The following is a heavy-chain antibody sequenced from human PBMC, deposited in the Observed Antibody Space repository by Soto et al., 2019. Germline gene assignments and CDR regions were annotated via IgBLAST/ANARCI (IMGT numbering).Heavy chain of an antibody. Sequence: ASVKVSCKASGGTFSSYAISWVRQAPGQGLEWMGGIIPIFGTANYAQKFQGRVTITADESTSTAYMELSSLRSEDTAVYYCARDRGIVVVPAAIRRPYYGMDVWGQGTKVTVSS. CDR2: IIPIFGTA. D-gene: IGHD2-2*02. V-gene: IGHV1-69*13. CDR1: GGTFSSYA. J-gene: IGHJ6*02. CDR3: ARDRGIVVVPAAIRRPYYGMDV.